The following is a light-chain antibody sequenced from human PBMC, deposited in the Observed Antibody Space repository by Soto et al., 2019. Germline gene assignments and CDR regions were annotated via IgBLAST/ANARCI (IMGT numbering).Light chain of an antibody. CDR2: AAS. J-gene: IGKJ1*01. V-gene: IGKV1-39*01. CDR1: QSISSY. Sequence: DIQMTQSPSSLSASVGDRVTITCRASQSISSYLNWYQQKPGKAPKLLIYAASSLQSGVPSRFSGTGSGTDFTLTSSSLQPEDFANYHCHQSYSTPWTFGQGTKVEIK. CDR3: HQSYSTPWT.